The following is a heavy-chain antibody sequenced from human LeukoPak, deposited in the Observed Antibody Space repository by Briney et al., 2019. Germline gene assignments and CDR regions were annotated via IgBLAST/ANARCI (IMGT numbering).Heavy chain of an antibody. V-gene: IGHV3-7*01. CDR2: IKKDGSEK. Sequence: GRSLRLSCAASGFTFSSYWMSWVRQAPGKGLEWVANIKKDGSEKYYVDSVKGRFTISRDNAKTSLYLQMNSLRAEDTAVYYCARDLSGVTGYTYGRGIDYWGQGTLVTVSS. CDR3: ARDLSGVTGYTYGRGIDY. CDR1: GFTFSSYW. D-gene: IGHD5-18*01. J-gene: IGHJ4*02.